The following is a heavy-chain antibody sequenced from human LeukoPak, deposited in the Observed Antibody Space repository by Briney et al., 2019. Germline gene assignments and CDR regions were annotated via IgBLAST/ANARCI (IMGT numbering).Heavy chain of an antibody. CDR2: IKEDGSEK. D-gene: IGHD2-2*01. J-gene: IGHJ5*01. CDR3: ARGRRDTQYQVFDS. CDR1: GFTFSSYA. V-gene: IGHV3-7*04. Sequence: PGGSLRLSCAASGFTFSSYAMSWVRQAPEKGLEWVANIKEDGSEKYYVDSVKGRFTISRDNAKNSLYLQMNSLRDEDTAVYYCARGRRDTQYQVFDSWGQGTLVTVSS.